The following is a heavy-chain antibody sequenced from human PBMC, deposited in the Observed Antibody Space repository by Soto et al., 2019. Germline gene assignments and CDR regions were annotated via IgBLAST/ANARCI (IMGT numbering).Heavy chain of an antibody. CDR1: GFTFSSYA. CDR3: ARDSLVRGINCMDV. CDR2: IGGSGDAT. Sequence: EVQLLESGGGLVQPGASLTLSCAASGFTFSSYAMSWVRQAPGQGLEWVSGIGGSGDATYYADSVKGRFTMSRDNSKHTLYLQMNSLSAEDTAVYYCARDSLVRGINCMDVWGKGTTVTVSS. V-gene: IGHV3-23*01. J-gene: IGHJ6*03. D-gene: IGHD2-21*01.